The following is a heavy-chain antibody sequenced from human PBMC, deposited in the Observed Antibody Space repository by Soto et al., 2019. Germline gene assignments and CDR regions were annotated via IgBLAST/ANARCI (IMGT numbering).Heavy chain of an antibody. Sequence: QVQLQESGPGLVKPSQTLSLTCTVSGDSISTGGFYWSWIRQRPGKGLEWMGYIYRSGNAYYNPSLRPRLTNPVKRSKNRSPRKWSLGPPATRAVFSCARRNNFPMGSYYSPHWDAWGQGTTFTVPS. CDR3: ARRNNFPMGSYYSPHWDA. J-gene: IGHJ6*02. CDR2: IYRSGNA. D-gene: IGHD2-15*01. V-gene: IGHV4-31*03. CDR1: GDSISTGGFY.